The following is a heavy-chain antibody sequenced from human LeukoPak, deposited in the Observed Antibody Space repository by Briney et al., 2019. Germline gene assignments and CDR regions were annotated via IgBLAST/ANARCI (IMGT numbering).Heavy chain of an antibody. D-gene: IGHD6-19*01. CDR1: GFTFSSYA. CDR2: ISYDGSNQ. V-gene: IGHV3-30*04. J-gene: IGHJ4*02. CDR3: ARANRPFHSSGWYKDY. Sequence: GGCLRLSCAASGFTFSSYAMHWGRQAPGKGLEWVALISYDGSNQNYADSVKGRFTISRDNPKNTLYLQVNSLRAEDTAVYYCARANRPFHSSGWYKDYWGQETLDTVSS.